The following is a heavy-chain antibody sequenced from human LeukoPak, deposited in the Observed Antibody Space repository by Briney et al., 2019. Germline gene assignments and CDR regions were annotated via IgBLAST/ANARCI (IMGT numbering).Heavy chain of an antibody. V-gene: IGHV1-69*01. D-gene: IGHD1-26*01. Sequence: SVKVPCKASGGTFTNYAFTWVRRAPGQGLEWMGGIIPVFGTTNYAQKFQGRVTITADESTTTAYMELRSLRSEDTAVYYCARGVRNSGSYYVDYWGQGTPVTVSS. CDR1: GGTFTNYA. CDR2: IIPVFGTT. CDR3: ARGVRNSGSYYVDY. J-gene: IGHJ4*02.